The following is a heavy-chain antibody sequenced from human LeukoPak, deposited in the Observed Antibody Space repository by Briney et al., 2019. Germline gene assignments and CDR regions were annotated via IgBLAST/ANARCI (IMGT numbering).Heavy chain of an antibody. CDR3: AREFSSQFGELINWFDP. D-gene: IGHD3-10*01. J-gene: IGHJ5*02. V-gene: IGHV1-3*01. CDR2: INAGNGNT. CDR1: GYTFTSYA. Sequence: ASVKVSCKASGYTFTSYAMHWVRQAPGQRLEWMGWINAGNGNTKYSQKFQGRVTITRDTSASTAYMELSSLRSEDTAVYYCAREFSSQFGELINWFDPWGQGTLVTVSS.